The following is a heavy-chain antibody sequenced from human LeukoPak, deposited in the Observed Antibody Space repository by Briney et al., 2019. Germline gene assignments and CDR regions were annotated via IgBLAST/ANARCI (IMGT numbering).Heavy chain of an antibody. V-gene: IGHV4-34*01. CDR1: GGSFSGYY. J-gene: IGHJ5*02. D-gene: IGHD3-3*01. CDR2: VNHSGST. CDR3: ARAGDFWRGPNGFGP. Sequence: SETLSLTCAVYGGSFSGYYWGWIRQPPGKGLEWIGEVNHSGSTNYNPSLKSRVTISVDTSKNQFSLKLSSVTAADTAVYYCARAGDFWRGPNGFGPWGQGTLVTVSS.